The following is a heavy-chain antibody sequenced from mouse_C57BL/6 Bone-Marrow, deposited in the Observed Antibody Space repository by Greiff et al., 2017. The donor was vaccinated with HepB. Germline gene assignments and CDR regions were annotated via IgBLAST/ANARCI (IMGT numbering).Heavy chain of an antibody. CDR2: IPPNSGST. V-gene: IGHV1-64*01. Sequence: QVQLQQSGAELVKPGASVKLSCKASGYTFTSYWMHWVKQRPGHGLEWIGMIPPNSGSTNYKEKFKSKATLTVDQSSSTAYMQLSSLTSEDSAIYYCARRGDYGSSPAWFAYWGQGTLVTVSA. CDR3: ARRGDYGSSPAWFAY. J-gene: IGHJ3*01. D-gene: IGHD1-1*01. CDR1: GYTFTSYW.